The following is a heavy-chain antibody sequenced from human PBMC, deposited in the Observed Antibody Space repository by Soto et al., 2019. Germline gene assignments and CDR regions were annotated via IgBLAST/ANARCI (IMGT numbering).Heavy chain of an antibody. Sequence: PGGSLRLSCSASGFTFSTYAMHWVRQAPGRGLEYVSAISRSDDSTYYADSVKGRFTISRDSSKNTLYLQMHSLRAEDTAVYYCAKPLSSTSFLGYFDYWGQGTLVTVSS. CDR2: ISRSDDST. CDR3: AKPLSSTSFLGYFDY. CDR1: GFTFSTYA. V-gene: IGHV3-64*04. D-gene: IGHD2-2*01. J-gene: IGHJ4*02.